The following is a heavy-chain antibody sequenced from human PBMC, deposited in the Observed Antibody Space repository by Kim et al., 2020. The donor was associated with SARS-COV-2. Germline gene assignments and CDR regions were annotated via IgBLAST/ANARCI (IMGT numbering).Heavy chain of an antibody. CDR3: ARMVAVAGDFDY. J-gene: IGHJ4*02. D-gene: IGHD6-19*01. Sequence: SETLSLTCTVSGGSISSSSYYWGWIRQPPGKGLEWIGSIYYSGSTYYNPSLKSRVTISVDTSKNQFSLKLSSVTAADTAVYYCARMVAVAGDFDYWGQGTLVTVSS. CDR2: IYYSGST. CDR1: GGSISSSSYY. V-gene: IGHV4-39*01.